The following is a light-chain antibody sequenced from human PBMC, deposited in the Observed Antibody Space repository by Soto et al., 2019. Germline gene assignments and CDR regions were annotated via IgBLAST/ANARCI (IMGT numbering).Light chain of an antibody. V-gene: IGKV1-17*01. CDR3: LQHSDYPFT. CDR2: SAS. J-gene: IGKJ2*01. Sequence: DIQMNQSPSSLSASVGDRVIITCRASQGIRDALGWYQQKPGKVPKRLIYSASSLQNGVPSRFSGSGSETVFTLTISSLQPEDFATYFCLQHSDYPFTFGQGTRLEI. CDR1: QGIRDA.